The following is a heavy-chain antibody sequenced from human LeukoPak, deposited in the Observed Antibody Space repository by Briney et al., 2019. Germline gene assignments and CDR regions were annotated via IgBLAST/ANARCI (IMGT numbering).Heavy chain of an antibody. J-gene: IGHJ4*02. Sequence: SQTLSLTCAVSGGSISSGGYSWSWIRQPPGKGLEWIGYIYHSASTYYNPSLKSRVTISVDRSKNQFSLKLSSVTAADTAVYYCASSLWGYFDYWGQGTLVTVSS. CDR1: GGSISSGGYS. CDR2: IYHSAST. D-gene: IGHD3-16*01. V-gene: IGHV4-30-2*01. CDR3: ASSLWGYFDY.